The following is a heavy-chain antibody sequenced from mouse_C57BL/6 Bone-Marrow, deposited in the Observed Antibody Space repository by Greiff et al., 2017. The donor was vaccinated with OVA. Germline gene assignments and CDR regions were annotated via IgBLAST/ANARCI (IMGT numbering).Heavy chain of an antibody. D-gene: IGHD1-1*01. CDR1: GYTFTSYW. J-gene: IGHJ4*01. V-gene: IGHV1-64*01. CDR3: ARYYGSRYYYAMDY. Sequence: QVQLQQPGAELVKPGASVKLSCKASGYTFTSYWMHWVKQRPGQGLEWIGMIHPNSGSTNYNEKFKSKATLTVDKSSSTAYMQLSSLTSEDSAVYYCARYYGSRYYYAMDYWGQGTSVTVSS. CDR2: IHPNSGST.